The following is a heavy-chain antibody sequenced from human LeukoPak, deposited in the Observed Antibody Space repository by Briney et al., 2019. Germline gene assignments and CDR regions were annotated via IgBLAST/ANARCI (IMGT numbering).Heavy chain of an antibody. J-gene: IGHJ4*02. Sequence: GGSLRLSCAASGFTFSSYGMHWVRQAPGKGLEWVAFIRYDGSNKYYADSVKGRFTISRDNSKNTLYLQMNSLRAEDTAVYYCAKDAHLGRYSSGWYNDYWGQGTLVTVSS. D-gene: IGHD6-19*01. CDR3: AKDAHLGRYSSGWYNDY. CDR1: GFTFSSYG. CDR2: IRYDGSNK. V-gene: IGHV3-30*02.